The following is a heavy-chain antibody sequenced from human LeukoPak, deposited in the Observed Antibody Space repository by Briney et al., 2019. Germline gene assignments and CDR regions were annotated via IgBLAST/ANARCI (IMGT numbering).Heavy chain of an antibody. J-gene: IGHJ4*02. CDR3: ASEANNYYYDSSGYIFDY. CDR2: IIPIFGTA. CDR1: GGTFSSYA. V-gene: IGHV1-69*05. Sequence: SVKVSCKASGGTFSSYAISWVRQAPGQGLEWMGRIIPIFGTANYAQKFQGRVTITTDESTSTAYMEPSSLRSEDTAVYYCASEANNYYYDSSGYIFDYWGQGTLVTVSS. D-gene: IGHD3-22*01.